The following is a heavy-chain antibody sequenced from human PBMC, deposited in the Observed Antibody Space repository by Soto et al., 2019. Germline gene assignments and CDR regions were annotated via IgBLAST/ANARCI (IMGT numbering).Heavy chain of an antibody. Sequence: SETLSLTCGVSGGTVASSHWWSWVRQSPGGGLEWIGNVYHTGDTNLNPSLQSRVTISVDKSNNQFSLRLNSLAAADTAVYFCAREIVTAGGNNYFDPWGPGTLVTVSS. J-gene: IGHJ5*02. D-gene: IGHD2-21*02. CDR1: GGTVASSHW. CDR2: VYHTGDT. CDR3: AREIVTAGGNNYFDP. V-gene: IGHV4-4*02.